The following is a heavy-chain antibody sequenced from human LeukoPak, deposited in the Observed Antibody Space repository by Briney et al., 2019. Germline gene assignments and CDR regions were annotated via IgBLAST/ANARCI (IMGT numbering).Heavy chain of an antibody. CDR2: TYYRSKWYN. Sequence: SQTLSLTCAISGDSVSSNSAAWNWSRQSPSRGLGWLGRTYYRSKWYNDYAVSVKSRITINPDTSKNQFSLQLNSVTPEDTAVYYCARVGYSSKYYYYYGMDVWGQGTTVTVSS. D-gene: IGHD6-13*01. J-gene: IGHJ6*02. CDR1: GDSVSSNSAA. CDR3: ARVGYSSKYYYYYGMDV. V-gene: IGHV6-1*01.